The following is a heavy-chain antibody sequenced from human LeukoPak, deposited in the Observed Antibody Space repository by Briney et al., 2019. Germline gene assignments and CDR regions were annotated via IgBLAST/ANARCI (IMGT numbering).Heavy chain of an antibody. V-gene: IGHV3-53*01. J-gene: IGHJ4*02. CDR2: LYSSDNT. Sequence: GGSLRLSCTATFSVSSNYMMWVRQAPGKGLEWVTVLYSSDNTYYADSVKGRFIVSRDTSKNTVYLQMNGLRADDTAVYYCAKDLPVATTTLGNYFDYWGQGTLVTVSS. D-gene: IGHD2-15*01. CDR3: AKDLPVATTTLGNYFDY. CDR1: FSVSSNY.